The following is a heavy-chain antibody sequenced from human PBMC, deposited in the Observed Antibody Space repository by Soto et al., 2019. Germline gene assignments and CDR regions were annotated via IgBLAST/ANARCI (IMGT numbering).Heavy chain of an antibody. V-gene: IGHV3-30*18. Sequence: PGGSLRLSCAACGFTYSSLGRHWVRQAPGKGLEWVAVMSYGGRNKNYVDSVKGRFTISRDNSKNTLFLEIHSLRVEDTDVFFCAKDSKKAESGGYRGYFDYWGKGALVTVSS. CDR1: GFTYSSLG. J-gene: IGHJ4*02. D-gene: IGHD3-22*01. CDR2: MSYGGRNK. CDR3: AKDSKKAESGGYRGYFDY.